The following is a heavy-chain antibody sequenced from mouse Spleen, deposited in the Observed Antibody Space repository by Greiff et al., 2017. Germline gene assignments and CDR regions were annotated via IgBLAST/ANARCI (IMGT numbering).Heavy chain of an antibody. J-gene: IGHJ4*01. CDR2: ISNLAYSI. CDR1: GFTFSDYG. CDR3: ARHDGYCYAMDY. V-gene: IGHV5-15*01. Sequence: EVKLVESGGGLVKPGGSLKLSCAASGFTFSDYGMAWVRQAPGKGPEWVAFISNLAYSIYYADTVTGRFTISRENAKNTLYLEMSSLRSEDTAMYYCARHDGYCYAMDYWGQGTSVTVSS. D-gene: IGHD2-3*01.